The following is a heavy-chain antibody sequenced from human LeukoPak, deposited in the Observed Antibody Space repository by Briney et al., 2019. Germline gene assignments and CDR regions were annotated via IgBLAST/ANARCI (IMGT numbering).Heavy chain of an antibody. CDR1: GFIFSSYW. Sequence: GGSLRLSCEASGFIFSSYWMSWVRQAPGKGLEWVANIKKDGSENYYVDSVKGRFTISRDNAKKSLYLQMKSLRAEDTAVYYCARHLSGVTGYSYGRGIDYWGQGTLVTVSS. CDR3: ARHLSGVTGYSYGRGIDY. D-gene: IGHD5-18*01. CDR2: IKKDGSEN. J-gene: IGHJ4*02. V-gene: IGHV3-7*01.